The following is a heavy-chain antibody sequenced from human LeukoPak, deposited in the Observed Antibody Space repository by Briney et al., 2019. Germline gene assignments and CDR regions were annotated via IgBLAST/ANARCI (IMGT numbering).Heavy chain of an antibody. CDR3: AREYGYSYGDSFTAPDY. Sequence: GGSLRLSCAASGFTFSSYAMHWVRQAPGKGLEYVSAISSNGGSTYYANSVKGRFTISRDNSKNTLYLQMGSLRAEDMAVYYCAREYGYSYGDSFTAPDYWGQGTLVTVSS. D-gene: IGHD5-18*01. CDR2: ISSNGGST. V-gene: IGHV3-64*01. CDR1: GFTFSSYA. J-gene: IGHJ4*02.